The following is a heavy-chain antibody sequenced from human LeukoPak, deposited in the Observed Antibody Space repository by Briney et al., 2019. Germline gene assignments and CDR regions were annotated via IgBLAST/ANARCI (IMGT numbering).Heavy chain of an antibody. CDR2: ISAAGGIT. CDR3: AGYYCSSGTCRKYLDY. Sequence: PGGSLRLSCAASGFTFSNYAMNWVRQAPGKGLEWVSTISAAGGITYYADSVKGRFTISRDNSKNTLFLQMSSLRAEDTAVYYCAGYYCSSGTCRKYLDYWGQGTLVTVSS. J-gene: IGHJ4*02. CDR1: GFTFSNYA. V-gene: IGHV3-23*01. D-gene: IGHD2-15*01.